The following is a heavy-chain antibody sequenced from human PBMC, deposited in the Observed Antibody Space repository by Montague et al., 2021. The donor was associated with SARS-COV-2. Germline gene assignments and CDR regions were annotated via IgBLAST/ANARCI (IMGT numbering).Heavy chain of an antibody. CDR1: SRCVTRSSGS. J-gene: IGHJ4*02. D-gene: IGHD2-21*02. CDR3: ARRCTGGGYCHASH. V-gene: IGHV4-39*01. Sequence: SETLSLTCSISSRCVTRSSGSDRWISRPNSSHQGWMCGVYCSGNTYHNPSLKSRVSISVDASKSQLSLKVMSVTAADTAVYYCARRCTGGGYCHASHWGQGTLVTVSS. CDR2: VYCSGNT.